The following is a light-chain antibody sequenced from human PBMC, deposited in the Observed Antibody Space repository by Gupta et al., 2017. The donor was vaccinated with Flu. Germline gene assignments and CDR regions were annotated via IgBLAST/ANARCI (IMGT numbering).Light chain of an antibody. Sequence: EIVLTQSPATLSVSPGERATLSCRASQSVTNNLAWFQQKAGQAPRLLIYDASTRATGIPARFSGSGSGTEFTLTISSLQSEDFAVYYCQHYNKWLFGGGTKVEMK. CDR1: QSVTNN. CDR2: DAS. CDR3: QHYNKWL. V-gene: IGKV3-15*01. J-gene: IGKJ4*01.